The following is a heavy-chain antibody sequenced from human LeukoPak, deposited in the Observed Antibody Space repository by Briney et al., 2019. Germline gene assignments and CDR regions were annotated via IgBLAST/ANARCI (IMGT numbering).Heavy chain of an antibody. D-gene: IGHD5-24*01. CDR2: IIPIFGTA. Sequence: GASVKVSCKASGYTFTSYGISWVRQAPGQGLEWMGGIIPIFGTANYAQKFQGRVTITADESTSTAYMELSSLRSEDTAVYYCARGRWLQFNGMDVWGQGTTVTVSS. CDR3: ARGRWLQFNGMDV. J-gene: IGHJ6*02. CDR1: GYTFTSYG. V-gene: IGHV1-69*13.